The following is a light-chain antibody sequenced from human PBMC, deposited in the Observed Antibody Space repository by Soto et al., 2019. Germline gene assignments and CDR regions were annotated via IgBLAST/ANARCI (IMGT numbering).Light chain of an antibody. V-gene: IGKV3-15*01. CDR1: QSVSDY. CDR2: GAS. J-gene: IGKJ1*01. Sequence: ETLMTQSPATLSVSPGEIATLLCRASQSVSDYLAWYQQRPGQAPRLIIFGASTRATGFPARFSGSGSGTEFTLTISSLQSEDVAVYYCQQYKDWPHTFGQGTKVDIK. CDR3: QQYKDWPHT.